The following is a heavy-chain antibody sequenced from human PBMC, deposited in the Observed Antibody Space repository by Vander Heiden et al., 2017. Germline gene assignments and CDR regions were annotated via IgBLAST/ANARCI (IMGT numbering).Heavy chain of an antibody. J-gene: IGHJ5*02. Sequence: EVQLLESGGGLVQPGGSLRLSCGASGFTFSTYAMSWVRQAPGKGLEWLSSINDSGGSAYYADSVKGRFTISRDNSKNTLYLQMNSLRAEDTAVYYCAKSHCSGTSCYGRRFDPWGQGTLVTVSS. CDR3: AKSHCSGTSCYGRRFDP. CDR1: GFTFSTYA. V-gene: IGHV3-23*01. CDR2: INDSGGSA. D-gene: IGHD2-2*01.